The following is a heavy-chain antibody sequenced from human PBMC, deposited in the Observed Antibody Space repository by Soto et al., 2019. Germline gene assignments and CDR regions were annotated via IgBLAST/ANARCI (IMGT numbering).Heavy chain of an antibody. CDR2: IDPRSGGT. V-gene: IGHV1-2*02. CDR3: ATDDYGIFPY. CDR1: GYPFTTYY. D-gene: IGHD3-10*01. Sequence: ASVKVSCKVSGYPFTTYYIHWVRQAPGQGLEWMGWIDPRSGGTVYEQKFQGRVTMTRDTSISIVYMDLSGLTSDDTALYYCATDDYGIFPYWGQGSLVTVSS. J-gene: IGHJ4*02.